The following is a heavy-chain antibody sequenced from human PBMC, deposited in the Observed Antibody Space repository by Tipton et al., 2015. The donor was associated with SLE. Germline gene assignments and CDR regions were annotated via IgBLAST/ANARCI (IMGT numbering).Heavy chain of an antibody. CDR2: IWYDGSNK. Sequence: SLRLSCAASGFTFSSYGMHWVRQAPGKGLEWVAVIWYDGSNKYYADSVKGRFTISRDNSKNTLYLQMNSLRAEDTAVYYCAKDYPVVRGEDYFDYWGQGTLVTVSS. CDR1: GFTFSSYG. J-gene: IGHJ4*02. CDR3: AKDYPVVRGEDYFDY. D-gene: IGHD3-10*01. V-gene: IGHV3-33*06.